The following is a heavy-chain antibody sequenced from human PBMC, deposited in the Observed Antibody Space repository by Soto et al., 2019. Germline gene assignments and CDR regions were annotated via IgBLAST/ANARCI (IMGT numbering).Heavy chain of an antibody. V-gene: IGHV4-4*07. CDR1: GADINTYS. CDR2: IYTSASI. Sequence: SSETLSLTCSVSGADINTYSWTWIRQPAGKGLEWIGRIYTSASINYNPSLKGRVTLSVDTSTNQVSLRLASVTAADTAIYYCAGDREAGYNFYYGMDVWGQGTTVTVSS. CDR3: AGDREAGYNFYYGMDV. D-gene: IGHD6-19*01. J-gene: IGHJ6*02.